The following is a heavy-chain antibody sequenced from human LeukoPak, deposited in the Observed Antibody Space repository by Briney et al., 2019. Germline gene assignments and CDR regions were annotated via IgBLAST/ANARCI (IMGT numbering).Heavy chain of an antibody. V-gene: IGHV3-23*01. CDR3: GKTTVGYSSGQKPAWPVDY. J-gene: IGHJ4*02. CDR2: IFGSGGSP. Sequence: QPGGSLRLSCEASGFTFGSHAMYWVRQAPGKGLEWVAGIFGSGGSPHYADPVKGRFTISRDNSRNTVYLQINSPRAEDTAVYYCGKTTVGYSSGQKPAWPVDYWGQGTLVTVSS. CDR1: GFTFGSHA. D-gene: IGHD5-18*01.